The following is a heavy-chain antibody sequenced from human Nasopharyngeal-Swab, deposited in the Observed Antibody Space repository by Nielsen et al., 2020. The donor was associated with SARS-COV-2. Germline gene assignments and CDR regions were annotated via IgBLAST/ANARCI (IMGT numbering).Heavy chain of an antibody. D-gene: IGHD2-2*01. CDR2: ISVSGRST. Sequence: GESLKISCAASGFTFSSYAMSWVRQAPGKGLEWVSHISVSGRSTYHADSVKGRFTISRDNSKNTLYLQMNNVRAEDTAVYYCARDLGGGYCTTTNCPGSWGQGTLVTVSS. J-gene: IGHJ1*01. V-gene: IGHV3-23*01. CDR3: ARDLGGGYCTTTNCPGS. CDR1: GFTFSSYA.